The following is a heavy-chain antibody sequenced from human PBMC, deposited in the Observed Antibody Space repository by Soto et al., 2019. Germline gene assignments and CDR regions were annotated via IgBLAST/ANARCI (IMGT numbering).Heavy chain of an antibody. V-gene: IGHV1-69*01. CDR2: IIPIFGTA. Sequence: QVQLVQSGAEVKKPGSSVKVSCKASGGTFSSYAISWVRQAPGQGREWMGGIIPIFGTANYAQKFQGRVTITADESTSTAYMERSSLRAEDTAVYYCARVIGIAPYYYYYGMDVWGQGTTVTVSS. CDR3: ARVIGIAPYYYYYGMDV. D-gene: IGHD6-13*01. CDR1: GGTFSSYA. J-gene: IGHJ6*02.